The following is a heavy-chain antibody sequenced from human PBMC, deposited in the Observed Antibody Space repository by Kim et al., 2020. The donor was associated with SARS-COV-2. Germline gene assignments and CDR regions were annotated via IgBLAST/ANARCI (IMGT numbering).Heavy chain of an antibody. Sequence: GGSLTLSCAASGFTFSSYGMHWVRQAPGKGLEWVAVIWYDGSNKYYADSVKGRFTISRDNSKNTLYLQMNSLRAEDTAVYYCARELWFGESSGGDAFDIWGQGTMVTVSS. CDR2: IWYDGSNK. CDR1: GFTFSSYG. J-gene: IGHJ3*02. D-gene: IGHD3-10*01. CDR3: ARELWFGESSGGDAFDI. V-gene: IGHV3-33*01.